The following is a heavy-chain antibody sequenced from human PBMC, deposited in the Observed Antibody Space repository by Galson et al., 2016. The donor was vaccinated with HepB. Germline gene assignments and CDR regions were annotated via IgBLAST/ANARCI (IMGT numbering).Heavy chain of an antibody. Sequence: LSLTCTVSGGSISSGDYYWTWIRQTPEKGLEWIGYMYNTEDTYYNPSLKSRLGLSLDMSKNQFSLQLTSVTAADTALYYCARGKYFESSGPFGSGGYYFDNWGQGTLVIVSS. CDR3: ARGKYFESSGPFGSGGYYFDN. V-gene: IGHV4-30-4*01. CDR1: GGSISSGDYY. J-gene: IGHJ4*02. CDR2: MYNTEDT. D-gene: IGHD3-22*01.